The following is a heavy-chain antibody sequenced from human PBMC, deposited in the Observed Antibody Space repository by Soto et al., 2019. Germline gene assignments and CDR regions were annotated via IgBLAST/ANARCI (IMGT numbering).Heavy chain of an antibody. V-gene: IGHV1-69*12. J-gene: IGHJ6*02. CDR2: IMPIFRTP. D-gene: IGHD1-1*01. CDR1: GGTFRNSV. Sequence: QVQLEQSGAEVKKPGSSVKVSCKASGGTFRNSVISWVRQAPGQGLEWMGGIMPIFRTPDYAQKFQGRVTITADESTSTAYMELSGLRSDDTAVYFCARDNDRPQLGGNYYYILDVWGHGTTVTVSS. CDR3: ARDNDRPQLGGNYYYILDV.